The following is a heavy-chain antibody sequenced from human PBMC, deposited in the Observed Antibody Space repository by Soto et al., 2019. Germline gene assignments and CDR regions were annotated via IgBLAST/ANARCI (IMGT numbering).Heavy chain of an antibody. J-gene: IGHJ4*02. Sequence: GGSLRLSCSSSGFTFNSYAMHWVRQAPGKGLEFVSAISSYGADTYYADSVKGRFAISRDNSKNTLYLQMSSLRAEDTALYYCVKEGYMRSDWYGQFDYWGQGALVTVSS. CDR1: GFTFNSYA. V-gene: IGHV3-64D*06. CDR2: ISSYGADT. CDR3: VKEGYMRSDWYGQFDY. D-gene: IGHD6-19*01.